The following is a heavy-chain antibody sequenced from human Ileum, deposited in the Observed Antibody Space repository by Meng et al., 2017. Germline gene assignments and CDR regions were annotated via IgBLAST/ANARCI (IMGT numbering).Heavy chain of an antibody. CDR1: GYTFSSLG. D-gene: IGHD5-18*01. J-gene: IGHJ4*02. CDR2: MSPRSDDT. Sequence: QVQLVQSGAEVKKPGASVKVSCKASGYTFSSLGINWVRQAPGQGLEWMGWMSPRSDDTGYAQKFQGRVTMTRDTSISTAYMELSSLTSEDTAIYYCARGVTAGLDYWGQGTLVTVSS. V-gene: IGHV1-8*02. CDR3: ARGVTAGLDY.